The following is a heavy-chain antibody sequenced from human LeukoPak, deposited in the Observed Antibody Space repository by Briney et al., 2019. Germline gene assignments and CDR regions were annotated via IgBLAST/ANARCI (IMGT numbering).Heavy chain of an antibody. Sequence: SETLSLTCTVSGGSISSSTYYGGWIRQPPGKGLEWIGSIFYSGNTYYNPSLKSRVTISVDKSRNQFSLKLSSVTAADTAVYYCAREELVISLGRNYYDSSGYNAFDIWGQGTMVTVSS. CDR3: AREELVISLGRNYYDSSGYNAFDI. D-gene: IGHD3-22*01. CDR2: IFYSGNT. CDR1: GGSISSSTYY. J-gene: IGHJ3*02. V-gene: IGHV4-39*07.